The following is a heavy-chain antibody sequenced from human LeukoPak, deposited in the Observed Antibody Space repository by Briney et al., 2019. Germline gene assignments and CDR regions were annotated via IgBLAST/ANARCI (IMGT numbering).Heavy chain of an antibody. Sequence: GGSLRLSCAASGFTFSSYAMSWVRQAPGKGLEWVSAISGSGGSTYYADSVKGRFTISRDNAKSSLYLQMNSLRAEDTAVYYCARAPYCSSTSCSPWFDYWGQGTLVTVSS. CDR2: ISGSGGST. D-gene: IGHD2-2*01. V-gene: IGHV3-23*01. CDR1: GFTFSSYA. J-gene: IGHJ4*02. CDR3: ARAPYCSSTSCSPWFDY.